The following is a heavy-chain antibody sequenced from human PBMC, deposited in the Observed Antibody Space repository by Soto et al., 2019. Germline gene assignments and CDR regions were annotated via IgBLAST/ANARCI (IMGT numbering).Heavy chain of an antibody. Sequence: PSETLALTCTVSGCSISSGGYSWSWILQPPGKGLEWIGYIYYSGSTNYNPSLKSRVTISVDTSKNQFSLKLSSVTAADTAVYYCARGTLVEYQLLSFFDIWGQGTMVTVSS. J-gene: IGHJ3*02. CDR2: IYYSGST. V-gene: IGHV4-61*08. CDR3: ARGTLVEYQLLSFFDI. D-gene: IGHD2-2*01. CDR1: GCSISSGGYS.